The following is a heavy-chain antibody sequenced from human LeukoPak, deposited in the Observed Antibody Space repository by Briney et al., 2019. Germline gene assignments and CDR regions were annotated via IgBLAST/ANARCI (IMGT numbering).Heavy chain of an antibody. CDR1: GGTFSSYA. CDR3: ARSIYGSGSYYFDY. Sequence: GASVKVSCKASGGTFSSYAISWVRQAPRQGLEWMGGIIPIFGTANYAQKFQGRVTITADESTSTAYMELSSLRSEDTAVYYCARSIYGSGSYYFDYWGQGTLVTVSS. D-gene: IGHD3-10*01. CDR2: IIPIFGTA. V-gene: IGHV1-69*01. J-gene: IGHJ4*02.